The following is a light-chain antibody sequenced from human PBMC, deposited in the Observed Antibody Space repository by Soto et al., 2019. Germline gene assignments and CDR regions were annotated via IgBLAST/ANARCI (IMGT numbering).Light chain of an antibody. J-gene: IGKJ4*01. CDR1: ARLSNN. CDR3: QHYNNWPLT. V-gene: IGKV3-15*01. CDR2: GAA. Sequence: EIGLTQSPDTMSVSPGETATLSCRASARLSNNLAWYQQKPGQVPRLLIYGAATRATGIPDRFTGSGYGREFTLTISSLQSEDSSIYYCQHYNNWPLTFAGGSKV.